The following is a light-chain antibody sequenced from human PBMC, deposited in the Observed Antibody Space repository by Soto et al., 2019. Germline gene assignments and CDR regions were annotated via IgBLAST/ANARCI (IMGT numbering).Light chain of an antibody. CDR1: SSDVGGYNF. V-gene: IGLV2-14*03. Sequence: QSALTQPASVSGSPGQSITISCTGTSSDVGGYNFVSWYQQHPGKAPKLMISEVTSRPSGVSNRFSGSKSGNTASLTISGLQAEDEADYYCSSYTTSSTLVFGTGTKLTVL. CDR3: SSYTTSSTLV. J-gene: IGLJ1*01. CDR2: EVT.